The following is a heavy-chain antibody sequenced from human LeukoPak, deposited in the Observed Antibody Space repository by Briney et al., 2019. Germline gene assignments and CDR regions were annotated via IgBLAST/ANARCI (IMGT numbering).Heavy chain of an antibody. Sequence: GGSLRLSCAAPGFTFSTYWMYWVRQAPGKWLGWVSRINSGASTALYADSVKGRFTISRDNVKDTLYLQMNSLRTEDTAFYYCASGIAAESSVAIEYWGQGALVTVSS. D-gene: IGHD6-13*01. CDR1: GFTFSTYW. CDR2: INSGASTA. V-gene: IGHV3-74*03. J-gene: IGHJ4*02. CDR3: ASGIAAESSVAIEY.